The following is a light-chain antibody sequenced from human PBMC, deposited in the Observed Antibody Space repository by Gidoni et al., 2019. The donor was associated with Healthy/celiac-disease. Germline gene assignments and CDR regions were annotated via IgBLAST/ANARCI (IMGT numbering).Light chain of an antibody. CDR3: QQSYSAPQT. V-gene: IGKV1-39*01. CDR2: AAS. J-gene: IGKJ2*01. CDR1: QYIYNY. Sequence: DIQMTKSPPSLSASVGDSVTITCRARQYIYNYFNWYQQKTGRAPKLLIYAASSLPSGVTSRFIGSGSGTAFTLTIILLQPDDFATYYCQQSYSAPQTFGQGTTLDIK.